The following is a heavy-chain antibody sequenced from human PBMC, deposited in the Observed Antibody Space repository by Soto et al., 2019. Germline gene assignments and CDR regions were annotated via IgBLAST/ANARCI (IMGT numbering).Heavy chain of an antibody. D-gene: IGHD5-12*01. CDR2: IAAANGKT. Sequence: QVQLVQSGAEVKKPGASVRVSCETSGFILSTFAMHWVRQAPGQSPEWMGWIAAANGKTEYSQKFQRRVTLTADTSASTVYMDLTGLAYDDSGVYYCARGNVGYDYGFFEFWGQGTLVTVSS. V-gene: IGHV1-3*01. CDR3: ARGNVGYDYGFFEF. J-gene: IGHJ4*02. CDR1: GFILSTFA.